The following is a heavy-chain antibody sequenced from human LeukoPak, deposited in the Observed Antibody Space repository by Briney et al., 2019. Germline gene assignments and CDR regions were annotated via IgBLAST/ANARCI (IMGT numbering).Heavy chain of an antibody. Sequence: PSETLSLTCTVSGDSISSSYWSWIRQPAGKGLEWIGHIYTSGGINYSPSLKSRVTLSFDKSRNQIFLRLSSVTAADTAVYYCARNQYSPNWFDPWGQGTLVTVSS. V-gene: IGHV4-4*07. CDR3: ARNQYSPNWFDP. J-gene: IGHJ5*02. CDR1: GDSISSSY. CDR2: IYTSGGI. D-gene: IGHD5-12*01.